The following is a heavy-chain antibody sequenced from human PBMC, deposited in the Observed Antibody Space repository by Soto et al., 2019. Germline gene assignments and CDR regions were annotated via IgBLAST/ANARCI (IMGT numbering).Heavy chain of an antibody. D-gene: IGHD3-10*01. V-gene: IGHV3-23*01. CDR2: ISGSGGST. J-gene: IGHJ4*02. Sequence: GGSLRLSCAASGFTFSSYAMSWVRQAPGKGLEWVSAISGSGGSTYYADSVKGRFTISRDNSKNTLYLQMNSLRAEDTAVYYCARDRVTMVRGIISQYYFDYWGQGALVTVSS. CDR3: ARDRVTMVRGIISQYYFDY. CDR1: GFTFSSYA.